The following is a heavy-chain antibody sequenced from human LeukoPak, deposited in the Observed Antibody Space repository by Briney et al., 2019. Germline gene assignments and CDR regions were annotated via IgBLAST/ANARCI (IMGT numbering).Heavy chain of an antibody. J-gene: IGHJ4*02. D-gene: IGHD7-27*01. CDR3: ARFSPRAMGNYLDF. CDR1: GGSISSGSYS. CDR2: IYPRGST. V-gene: IGHV4-30-2*01. Sequence: PSETLSLTCAVSGGSISSGSYSWSWIRQPPGKGLEWIGYIYPRGSTYYNPSLKSRVILSLDKSANQLSLNLRSVTAADTAVYYCARFSPRAMGNYLDFWGQGTLVTVSS.